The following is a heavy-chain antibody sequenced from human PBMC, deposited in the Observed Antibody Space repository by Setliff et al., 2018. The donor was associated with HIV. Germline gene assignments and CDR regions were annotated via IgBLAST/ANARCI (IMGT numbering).Heavy chain of an antibody. CDR3: ARDEAAPAAIEGAFDI. D-gene: IGHD2-2*02. CDR1: GLTFSSYW. J-gene: IGHJ3*02. CDR2: IKEDGSEK. V-gene: IGHV3-7*01. Sequence: GESLKISCAASGLTFSSYWMSWVRQAPGKGLEWMANIKEDGSEKYYVDSVKGRFTISRDNTKNSLYLQLNSLRAEDTAVYYCARDEAAPAAIEGAFDIWGQGTMVTVSS.